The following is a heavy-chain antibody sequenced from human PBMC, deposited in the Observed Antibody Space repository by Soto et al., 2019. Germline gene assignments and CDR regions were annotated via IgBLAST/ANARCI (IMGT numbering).Heavy chain of an antibody. J-gene: IGHJ6*02. Sequence: QVQLVQSGAEVKKPGSSVKVSCKASGGTFSSYAISWVRQAPGQGLEWMGGIIPIFGTANYAQKFQGRVTITADESTSTAYMELSSLRSEDTAVYYCARVDIVVVPDAMHYYYGMDVWGQGTTVTVSS. V-gene: IGHV1-69*01. CDR2: IIPIFGTA. D-gene: IGHD2-2*01. CDR3: ARVDIVVVPDAMHYYYGMDV. CDR1: GGTFSSYA.